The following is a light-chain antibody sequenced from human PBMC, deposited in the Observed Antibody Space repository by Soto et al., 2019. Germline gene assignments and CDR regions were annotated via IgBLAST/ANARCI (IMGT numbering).Light chain of an antibody. CDR1: QTISSW. Sequence: DIPMTQSPSTLSASVGDRVTITYRASQTISSWLAWYQQKPGKAPKLLIYAASTLESGVSSRFSGRGSGTEFTLTINSLQPEDFATYYCQQYKSYLRTFGQGTKVEIK. J-gene: IGKJ1*01. CDR3: QQYKSYLRT. V-gene: IGKV1-5*01. CDR2: AAS.